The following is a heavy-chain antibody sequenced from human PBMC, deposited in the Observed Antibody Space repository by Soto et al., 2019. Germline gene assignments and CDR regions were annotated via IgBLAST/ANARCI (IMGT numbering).Heavy chain of an antibody. V-gene: IGHV1-69*02. CDR3: AASYGSGYRAFDY. Sequence: SVKVSCKASGDTFSFDTSNCVRQAPGLGLEWVGRINPIVSMSNYAQKFQGRVTMTADKSTSTAYMELRSLRSDDTAMYFCAASYGSGYRAFDYWGQGALVTVSS. J-gene: IGHJ4*02. CDR2: INPIVSMS. D-gene: IGHD3-10*01. CDR1: GDTFSFDT.